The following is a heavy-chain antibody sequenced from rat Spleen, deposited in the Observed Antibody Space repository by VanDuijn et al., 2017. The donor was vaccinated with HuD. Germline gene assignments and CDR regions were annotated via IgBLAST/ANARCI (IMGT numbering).Heavy chain of an antibody. CDR2: ISYDGSST. V-gene: IGHV5-29*01. CDR3: AKDKYYGYKGGAFDY. J-gene: IGHJ3*01. Sequence: EVQLVESGGDLVQPGRSLKLSCAASGFTFSNYYMAWVRQAPKKGLEWVATISYDGSSTYYRDSVKGRFTISRDNAKSTLYLQMDSLRSEDTATYYCAKDKYYGYKGGAFDYWGQGTLVTVSS. D-gene: IGHD1-9*01. CDR1: GFTFSNYY.